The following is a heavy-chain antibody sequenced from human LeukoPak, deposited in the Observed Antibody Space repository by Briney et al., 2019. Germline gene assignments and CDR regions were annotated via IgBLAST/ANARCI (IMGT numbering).Heavy chain of an antibody. D-gene: IGHD3-10*01. CDR2: IYWDDDK. J-gene: IGHJ4*02. Sequence: SGPTLVKPTQTLTLTCTFSGFSLSTSGVGVGWIRQPPGKALECLALIYWDDDKRYSPSLKSRLTITKDTSKNQVVLTMTNMDTVDTATYYCAHNYGSGSYYAHYFDYWGQGTLVTVSS. CDR3: AHNYGSGSYYAHYFDY. CDR1: GFSLSTSGVG. V-gene: IGHV2-5*02.